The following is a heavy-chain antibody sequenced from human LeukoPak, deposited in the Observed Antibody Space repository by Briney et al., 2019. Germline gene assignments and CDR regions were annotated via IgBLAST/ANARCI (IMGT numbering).Heavy chain of an antibody. CDR1: GYTFTTYD. Sequence: APVKASCKASGYTFTTYDISWVRQAPGQGLEWMGWINTHTANTNYAQKLQDRVTVTTDTSTSTAYMELRSLRSDDTAVYYCARGPGGCTGGSCYYDHWGQGTLVTVSS. D-gene: IGHD2-15*01. CDR2: INTHTANT. J-gene: IGHJ4*02. CDR3: ARGPGGCTGGSCYYDH. V-gene: IGHV1-18*01.